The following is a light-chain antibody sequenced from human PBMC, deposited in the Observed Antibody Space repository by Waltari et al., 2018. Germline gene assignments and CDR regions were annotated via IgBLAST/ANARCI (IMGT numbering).Light chain of an antibody. J-gene: IGKJ4*01. Sequence: DIQVTQSTSFLSASVGDRITITCRASRSISRYLAWYQHKPGKAPKILIYAASTLQSGVPSRFSGSGSGTEFTLTISSLEPEDFATYYCQHLGSAPLTFGGGTKVEI. CDR1: RSISRY. CDR2: AAS. CDR3: QHLGSAPLT. V-gene: IGKV1-9*01.